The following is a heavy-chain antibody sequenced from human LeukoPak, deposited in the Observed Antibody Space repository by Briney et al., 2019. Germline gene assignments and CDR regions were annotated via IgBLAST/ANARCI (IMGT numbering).Heavy chain of an antibody. V-gene: IGHV1-69*04. D-gene: IGHD2-2*01. CDR3: ARDLTTSRLIVVVPAASYNWFDP. CDR2: IIPILGIA. J-gene: IGHJ5*02. CDR1: GGTFSSYA. Sequence: GASVKVSCKASGGTFSSYAISWVRQAPGQGLEWMGRIIPILGIANYAQKFQGRVTITADKSTSTAYMELRSLRSDDTAVYYCARDLTTSRLIVVVPAASYNWFDPWGQGTLVTVSS.